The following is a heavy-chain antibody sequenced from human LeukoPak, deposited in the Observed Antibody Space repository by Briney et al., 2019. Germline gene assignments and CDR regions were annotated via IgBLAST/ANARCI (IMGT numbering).Heavy chain of an antibody. D-gene: IGHD3-10*02. Sequence: GGSLRLSCSVSGFTFISYSMTWVRQAPGKGLEWISHISNFGDIIHYADSVEGRFTISRDNDKNSIYLQMNSLRAEDTAVYYCAELGITMIGGVWGKGTTVTISS. CDR1: GFTFISYS. CDR2: ISNFGDII. J-gene: IGHJ6*04. CDR3: AELGITMIGGV. V-gene: IGHV3-48*03.